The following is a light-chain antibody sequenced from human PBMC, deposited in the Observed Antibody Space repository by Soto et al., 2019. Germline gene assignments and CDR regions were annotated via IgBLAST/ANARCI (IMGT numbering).Light chain of an antibody. CDR1: SSNIGTSS. CDR3: PSWEDSLNGHV. V-gene: IGLV1-44*01. Sequence: QSVLTQPHSASGTPGQRVTISCSGSSSNIGTSSVHWFQQLPGTAPKLLISTTNQRPSGVPERLSGTKSGTSASLAISGLQAEDGADYYCPSWEDSLNGHVFGTGTKLPLL. CDR2: TTN. J-gene: IGLJ1*01.